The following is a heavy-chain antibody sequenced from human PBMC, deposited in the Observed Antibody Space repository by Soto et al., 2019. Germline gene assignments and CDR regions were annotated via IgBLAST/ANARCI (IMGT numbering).Heavy chain of an antibody. CDR3: ARVPPGRNGYNKFDY. CDR1: GYTFSDYW. Sequence: PGESLKISCQGSGYTFSDYWIGWVRQMPGKGLEWMGIMYPGDSDTRYSPSFQGQVTISADKSISTAYLQWSSLKASDTAMYYCARVPPGRNGYNKFDYWGQGTLVTVSS. J-gene: IGHJ4*02. D-gene: IGHD5-12*01. CDR2: MYPGDSDT. V-gene: IGHV5-51*01.